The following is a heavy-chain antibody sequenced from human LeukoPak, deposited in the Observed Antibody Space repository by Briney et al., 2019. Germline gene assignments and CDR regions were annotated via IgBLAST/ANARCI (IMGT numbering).Heavy chain of an antibody. V-gene: IGHV3-53*04. CDR2: IYSGDNT. Sequence: AGSLRASRAASWVTVSRNYMNWVSQAPRKGLEWVSVIYSGDNTYYADSVKGRFTVSRHNSKNTLYLQMNSLRAEDTAVYYCARQSTARAFDIWGQGTMVIVSS. D-gene: IGHD2-2*01. CDR1: WVTVSRNY. J-gene: IGHJ3*02. CDR3: ARQSTARAFDI.